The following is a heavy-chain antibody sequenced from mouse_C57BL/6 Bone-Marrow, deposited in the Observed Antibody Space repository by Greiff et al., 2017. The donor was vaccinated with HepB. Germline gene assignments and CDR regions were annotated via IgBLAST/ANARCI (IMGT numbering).Heavy chain of an antibody. CDR2: ISSGSSTI. CDR3: ARADGPWIAC. V-gene: IGHV5-17*01. D-gene: IGHD2-3*01. CDR1: GFTFRDYG. J-gene: IGHJ3*01. Sequence: VESGGGLVKPGGSLKLSCAASGFTFRDYGMHWVRQAPEKGLEWVAYISSGSSTIYYADTVKGRFTISRDNAKNTLFLQMTSLRSEDTAMYYCARADGPWIACWGQGTLVAVSA.